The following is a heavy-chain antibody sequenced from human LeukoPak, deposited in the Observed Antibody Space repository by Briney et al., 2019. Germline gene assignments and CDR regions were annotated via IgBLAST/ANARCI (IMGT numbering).Heavy chain of an antibody. J-gene: IGHJ6*02. CDR1: GFTFSSYA. D-gene: IGHD1-26*01. CDR2: ISYDGSNK. CDR3: ARRRWELPYGMDV. V-gene: IGHV3-30-3*01. Sequence: PGGSLRLSCAASGFTFSSYAMHWVRQAPGKGLEWVAVISYDGSNKYYADSVKGRFTISRDNSKNTLYLQMNSLRAEDTAVYYCARRRWELPYGMDVWGQGTTVTVSS.